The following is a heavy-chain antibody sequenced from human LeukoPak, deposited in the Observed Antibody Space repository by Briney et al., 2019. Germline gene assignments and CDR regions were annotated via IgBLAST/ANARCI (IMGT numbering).Heavy chain of an antibody. CDR1: GFTFSSYG. V-gene: IGHV3-30*02. CDR3: AKDLVAVATHTPIDY. CDR2: IRYDGSNK. D-gene: IGHD6-19*01. Sequence: PGGSLRLSCAASGFTFSSYGMHWVCQAPRKGLEWVALIRYDGSNKYYADSVQGRFTISRDNSKNTVYLQMNSLRAEDTAVYYCAKDLVAVATHTPIDYWGQGTLVTVSS. J-gene: IGHJ4*02.